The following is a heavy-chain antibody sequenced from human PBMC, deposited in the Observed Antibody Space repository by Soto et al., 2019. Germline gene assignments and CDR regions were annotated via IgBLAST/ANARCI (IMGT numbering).Heavy chain of an antibody. V-gene: IGHV3-48*01. D-gene: IGHD3-16*02. CDR2: ISSSSSII. Sequence: PGGSLRLACAASGFTFNSYSMNWVRQAPGKGLEWVSYISSSSSIIYYTDSVRGRFTISRDDVENSLYLHMNSLRAEDTAVYYCAGEYDSTLGNYRSPPPYYFDFWGQGTPVTGSS. J-gene: IGHJ4*02. CDR3: AGEYDSTLGNYRSPPPYYFDF. CDR1: GFTFNSYS.